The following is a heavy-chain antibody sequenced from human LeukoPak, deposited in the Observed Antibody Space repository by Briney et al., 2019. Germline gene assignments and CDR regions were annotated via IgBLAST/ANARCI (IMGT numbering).Heavy chain of an antibody. CDR1: GGSFNDYY. D-gene: IGHD3-16*02. CDR3: ARGEPSYDFVGGSYRFTLDD. V-gene: IGHV4-59*01. J-gene: IGHJ4*02. CDR2: IYYSGVT. Sequence: SETLSLTCTVSGGSFNDYYWIWIRQPPGKGLEYIGFIYYSGVTNYSPSLQSRVTISLDTSKNQFFLNLSSVTPADSAVYYCARGEPSYDFVGGSYRFTLDDWVQGSLVTVSS.